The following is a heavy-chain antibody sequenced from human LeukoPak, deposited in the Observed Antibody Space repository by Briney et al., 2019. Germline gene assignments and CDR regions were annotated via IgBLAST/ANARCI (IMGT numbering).Heavy chain of an antibody. J-gene: IGHJ4*02. CDR3: ARLVPATNYFDY. CDR2: ISGSGGST. D-gene: IGHD2-2*01. V-gene: IGHV3-23*01. Sequence: PGGSLRLSCAASGFTFSSYAMSWVRQAPGKGLEWVSSISGSGGSTSYADSVKGRFTISRDNSENTLYLQMNSLRGEDTAVYYCARLVPATNYFDYWGQGTLVTVST. CDR1: GFTFSSYA.